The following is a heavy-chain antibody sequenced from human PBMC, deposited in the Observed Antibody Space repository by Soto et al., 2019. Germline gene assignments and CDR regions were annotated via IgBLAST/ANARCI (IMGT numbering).Heavy chain of an antibody. V-gene: IGHV4-59*01. CDR1: GGSISSYY. J-gene: IGHJ4*02. Sequence: SETLSLTCTVSGGSISSYYWSWIRQPPGKGLEWIGYFFYSGSTNYNPSLKSRVTISVDTSKNQFSLKLNSVTAADTAVYYCARVPTIWGQGTLVTVSS. CDR2: FFYSGST. CDR3: ARVPTI.